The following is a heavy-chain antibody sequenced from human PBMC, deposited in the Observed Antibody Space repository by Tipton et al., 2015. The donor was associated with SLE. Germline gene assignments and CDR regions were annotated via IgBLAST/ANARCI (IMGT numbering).Heavy chain of an antibody. CDR1: GGSISSHY. CDR2: IYYSGST. D-gene: IGHD3-16*01. CDR3: ARAQGDFDL. J-gene: IGHJ2*01. V-gene: IGHV4-59*11. Sequence: TLSLTCTVSGGSISSHYWCWIRQPPGKGLEWIGYIYYSGSTNYNPSLKSRVTVSVDTSKNQFSLKLSSVTAADTAVYYCARAQGDFDLWGRGTLVTVSS.